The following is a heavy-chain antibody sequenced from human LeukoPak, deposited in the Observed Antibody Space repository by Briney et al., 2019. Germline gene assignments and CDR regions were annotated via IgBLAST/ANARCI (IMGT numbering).Heavy chain of an antibody. CDR2: VKSKTDGGTT. V-gene: IGHV3-15*01. CDR1: GLTFTNAW. CDR3: TTDRSYGYFDY. D-gene: IGHD5-18*01. Sequence: GGSLRLSCAASGLTFTNAWMTWVRQAPGKGLEWVGRVKSKTDGGTTDYAAPVKGRFIISRDDSKNTLYLQMNSLKTEDTAVYYCTTDRSYGYFDYWGQGTLVTVSS. J-gene: IGHJ4*02.